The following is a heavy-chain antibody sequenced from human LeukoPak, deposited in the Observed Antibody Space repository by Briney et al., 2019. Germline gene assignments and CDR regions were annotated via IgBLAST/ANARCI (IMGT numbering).Heavy chain of an antibody. J-gene: IGHJ3*02. D-gene: IGHD3-10*01. CDR1: GFSFTSCA. Sequence: PGGSLRLSCAASGFSFTSCAMNWVRQAPGKGLEWVSSISSSSSYIYYADSVKGRFTISRDNAKNSLYLQMNSLRAEDTAVYYCASIFTGDSLYGAFDIWGQGTMVTVSS. CDR3: ASIFTGDSLYGAFDI. CDR2: ISSSSSYI. V-gene: IGHV3-21*01.